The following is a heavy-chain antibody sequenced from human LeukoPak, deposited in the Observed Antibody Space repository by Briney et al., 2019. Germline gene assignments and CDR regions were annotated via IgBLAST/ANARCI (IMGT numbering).Heavy chain of an antibody. CDR3: AHSFKVRGDKYYYYYGMDV. V-gene: IGHV2-5*02. D-gene: IGHD3-10*01. Sequence: SGPTLVKPTQTLTLTCTFSGFSLSTSGVGVGWIRQPPGKALEWLALIYWDDDKRYSPSLKSRLTITKDTSKNQVVLTMTNMDPVDTANSYCAHSFKVRGDKYYYYYGMDVWGQGTSVTVSS. CDR1: GFSLSTSGVG. J-gene: IGHJ6*02. CDR2: IYWDDDK.